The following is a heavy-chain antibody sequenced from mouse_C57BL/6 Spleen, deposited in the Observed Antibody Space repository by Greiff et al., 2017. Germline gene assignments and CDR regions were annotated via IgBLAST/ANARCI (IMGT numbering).Heavy chain of an antibody. V-gene: IGHV1-5*01. J-gene: IGHJ4*01. Sequence: EVQLQQSGTVLARPGASVKISCKTSGYTFTSYWMHWVKQRPGQGLEWIGAIYPGNSDTSYNQKFKGKAKLTAVTSASTAYMELSSLTNEDSAVYYCTKPLYYGSSYAMDYWGQGTSVTVSS. CDR2: IYPGNSDT. CDR1: GYTFTSYW. D-gene: IGHD1-1*01. CDR3: TKPLYYGSSYAMDY.